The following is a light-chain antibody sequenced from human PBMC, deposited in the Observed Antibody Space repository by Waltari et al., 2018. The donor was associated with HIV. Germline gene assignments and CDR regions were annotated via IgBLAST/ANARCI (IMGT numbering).Light chain of an antibody. V-gene: IGKV3-15*01. CDR2: GAS. Sequence: EIVLTQSPGTLSSSPGKRATLSCRASQSVSSRYLAWYQHKPGQAPRPLIYGASTRATGIPARFSGSWSGTEFTLTISSLQSEDFAVYYCQQYYNWPPLTFGGGTKVEI. J-gene: IGKJ4*01. CDR1: QSVSSRY. CDR3: QQYYNWPPLT.